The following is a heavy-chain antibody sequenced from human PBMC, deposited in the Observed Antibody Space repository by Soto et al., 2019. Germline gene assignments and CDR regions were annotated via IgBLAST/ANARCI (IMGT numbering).Heavy chain of an antibody. J-gene: IGHJ4*02. CDR1: GFTFSDYY. CDR3: ARDHHRYSGYEYVDY. V-gene: IGHV3-11*05. CDR2: ISSSSSYT. D-gene: IGHD5-12*01. Sequence: PGGSLRLSCAASGFTFSDYYMSWIRQAPGKGLEWVSYISSSSSYTNYADSVKGRFTISRDNAKNSLYLQMNSLRAEDTALYYCARDHHRYSGYEYVDYWGQGTLVTVSS.